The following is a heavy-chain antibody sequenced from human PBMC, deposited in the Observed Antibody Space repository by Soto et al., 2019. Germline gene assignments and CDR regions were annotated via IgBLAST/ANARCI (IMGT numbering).Heavy chain of an antibody. CDR3: ARDAKWDPRGVEAQQDDYFDY. V-gene: IGHV1-3*04. J-gene: IGHJ4*02. D-gene: IGHD1-26*01. CDR2: VDTGNGNT. Sequence: QVQLVQSGAEVKKPGALVKVSCKASKYTFTNYAIHWVRQAPGQSLEWMGWVDTGNGNTKYSQKFQDRVTITRDTYANTADMELSSLTSEYTAVYYCARDAKWDPRGVEAQQDDYFDYWGQGTLVTVSS. CDR1: KYTFTNYA.